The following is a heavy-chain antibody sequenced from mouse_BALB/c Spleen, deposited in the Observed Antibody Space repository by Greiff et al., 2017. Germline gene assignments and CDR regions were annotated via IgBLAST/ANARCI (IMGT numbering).Heavy chain of an antibody. D-gene: IGHD1-2*01. CDR3: TRISSLLRLQFAY. CDR2: IYPGNSDT. J-gene: IGHJ3*01. V-gene: IGHV1-5*01. CDR1: GYSFTSYW. Sequence: EVMLVESGTVLARPGASVKMSCKASGYSFTSYWMHWVKQRPGQGLEWIGAIYPGNSDTSYNQKFKGKAKLTAVTSASTAYMELSSLTNEDSAVYYCTRISSLLRLQFAYWGQGTLVTVSA.